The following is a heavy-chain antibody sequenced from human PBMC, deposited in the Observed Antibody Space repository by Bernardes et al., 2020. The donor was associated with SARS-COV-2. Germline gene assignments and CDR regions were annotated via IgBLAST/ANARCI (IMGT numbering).Heavy chain of an antibody. CDR2: ISTTGSYT. J-gene: IGHJ4*02. CDR1: GFAFKDYY. CDR3: ARGSTLIRGVIMPTDY. Sequence: GGSLRLSCAVSGFAFKDYYMSWIRQAPGKGLEWVSYISTTGSYTNYADSVKGRFTISRDDAKNSVSLQMNSLRGEDTGVYYCARGSTLIRGVIMPTDYWGQGTLVTVSS. V-gene: IGHV3-11*05. D-gene: IGHD3-10*01.